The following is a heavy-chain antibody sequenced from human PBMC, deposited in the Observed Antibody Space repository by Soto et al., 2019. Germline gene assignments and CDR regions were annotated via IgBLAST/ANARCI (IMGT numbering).Heavy chain of an antibody. CDR2: IWYDGSNK. Sequence: GGSLRLSCAASGFTFSSYGMHWVRQAPGKGLEWVAVIWYDGSNKYYADSVKGRFTISRDNSKNTLYLQMNSLRAEDTAVYYCARDVTHYYGSGSYYRPYYYYGMDVWGQGTTVTVSS. J-gene: IGHJ6*02. V-gene: IGHV3-33*01. CDR3: ARDVTHYYGSGSYYRPYYYYGMDV. D-gene: IGHD3-10*01. CDR1: GFTFSSYG.